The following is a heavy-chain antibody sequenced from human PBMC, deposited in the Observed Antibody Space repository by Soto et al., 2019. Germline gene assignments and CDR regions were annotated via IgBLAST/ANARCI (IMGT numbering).Heavy chain of an antibody. D-gene: IGHD2-21*02. CDR3: ARRNSQGRTAHGTYFDY. V-gene: IGHV3-23*01. Sequence: GGSLRLSXAVSGFPVNYYNLSWVRQPPGKGLEWVSGMRGVDVSKSYANSVKARRPFSRYNTNKILFLHMKNLHASNTAINVSARRNSQGRTAHGTYFDYWGQGTLVTVSS. CDR1: GFPVNYYN. CDR2: MRGVDVSK. J-gene: IGHJ4*02.